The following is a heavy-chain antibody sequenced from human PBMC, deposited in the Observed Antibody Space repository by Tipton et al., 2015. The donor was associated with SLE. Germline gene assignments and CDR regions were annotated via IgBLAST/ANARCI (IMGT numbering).Heavy chain of an antibody. CDR2: IFHSGIT. D-gene: IGHD2-8*01. CDR1: GYSLSSGCY. Sequence: LRLSCSVSGYSLSSGCYWGWIRPPPGKGPGWIGSIFHSGITYYNPSLRGRVTISVDTSKNQLSLELNSVTAADTAVYFCARIPSLIASTGLWGQGMLVTVSS. CDR3: ARIPSLIASTGL. V-gene: IGHV4-38-2*01. J-gene: IGHJ4*02.